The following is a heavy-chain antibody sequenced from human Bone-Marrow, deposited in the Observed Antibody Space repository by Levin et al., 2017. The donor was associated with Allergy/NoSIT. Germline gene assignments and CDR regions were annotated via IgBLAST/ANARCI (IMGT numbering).Heavy chain of an antibody. CDR1: GFTFSTYV. CDR3: ARDYDSSGYLFTYKYYGLDV. V-gene: IGHV3-30*04. D-gene: IGHD3-22*01. J-gene: IGHJ6*02. CDR2: VSHDGIHK. Sequence: GESLKISCGASGFTFSTYVMYWVRQAPGKGLEWVAVVSHDGIHKYYADSVRGRFTISRDNSKNTLYLEMNSLRAEDTAIYYCARDYDSSGYLFTYKYYGLDVWGQGTTVTVSS.